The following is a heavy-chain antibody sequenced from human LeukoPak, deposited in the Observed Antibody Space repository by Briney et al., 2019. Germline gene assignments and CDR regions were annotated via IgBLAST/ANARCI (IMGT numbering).Heavy chain of an antibody. V-gene: IGHV3-23*01. CDR2: INGNGGST. D-gene: IGHD4-17*01. J-gene: IGHJ4*02. CDR3: ARPPTVNSIYFDY. Sequence: GASLRLSCAASGFTFSSYAMSWVRQAPGKGLEWVSAINGNGGSTNYADSVKGRFTISRDNSKNTLYLQMNSLRAGDTAVYYCARPPTVNSIYFDYWGQGTLVTVSS. CDR1: GFTFSSYA.